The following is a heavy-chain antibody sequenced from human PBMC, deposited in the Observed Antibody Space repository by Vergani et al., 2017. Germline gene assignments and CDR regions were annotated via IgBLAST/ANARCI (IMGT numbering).Heavy chain of an antibody. CDR3: ARWVSCGGDCYRIDY. CDR2: INHSGST. D-gene: IGHD2-21*02. V-gene: IGHV4-34*01. J-gene: IGHJ4*02. CDR1: GGSFSGYY. Sequence: QVQLQQWGPGLLKPSETLSLTCAVYGGSFSGYYWSWLRQPPGKGLEWIGEINHSGSTNYHPSLKSRVTISVDTSKNQFSLKLSSVTAADTAVYYCARWVSCGGDCYRIDYWGQGTLVTVSS.